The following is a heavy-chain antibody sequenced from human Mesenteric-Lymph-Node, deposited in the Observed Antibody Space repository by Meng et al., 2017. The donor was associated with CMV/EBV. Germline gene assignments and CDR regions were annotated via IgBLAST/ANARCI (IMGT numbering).Heavy chain of an antibody. CDR2: IYHSGST. J-gene: IGHJ4*02. CDR1: GGSISSSNW. V-gene: IGHV4-4*01. D-gene: IGHD5-18*01. Sequence: GSLRLSCAVSGGSISSSNWWSWVRQPPGKGLEWIGEIYHSGSTNYNPSLKSRVTISVDKSKNQFSLKLSSVTAADTAVYFCARDDGASYNYGHWNFDYWGQGTLVTVSS. CDR3: ARDDGASYNYGHWNFDY.